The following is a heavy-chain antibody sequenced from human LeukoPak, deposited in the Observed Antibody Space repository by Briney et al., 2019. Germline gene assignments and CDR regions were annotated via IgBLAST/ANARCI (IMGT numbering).Heavy chain of an antibody. J-gene: IGHJ5*02. CDR3: ARLYWNDDYWFDP. D-gene: IGHD1-1*01. V-gene: IGHV4-39*07. Sequence: PSETLSLTCTVSGGSISSSSFYWGWLRQPPGKGLEWIGNIYYGGSTYYNPSLESRVAISVDTSKNQFSLKLSSVTAADTAVYYCARLYWNDDYWFDPWGQGTLVTVSS. CDR1: GGSISSSSFY. CDR2: IYYGGST.